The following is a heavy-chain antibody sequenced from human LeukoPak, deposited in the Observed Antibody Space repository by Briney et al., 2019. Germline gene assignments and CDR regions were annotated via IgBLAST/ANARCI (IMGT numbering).Heavy chain of an antibody. V-gene: IGHV3-53*04. D-gene: IGHD3-16*01. J-gene: IGHJ4*02. CDR1: GFTLISNY. CDR3: ASDLPLGY. CDR2: IYSGGST. Sequence: PGGSLTLSCAASGFTLISNYMSWVRQAAGRGLEWVSVIYSGGSTYYADSVKGRFTISRHNSKNTLYLQMNSLRAEDTAVYYCASDLPLGYWGQGTLVTVSS.